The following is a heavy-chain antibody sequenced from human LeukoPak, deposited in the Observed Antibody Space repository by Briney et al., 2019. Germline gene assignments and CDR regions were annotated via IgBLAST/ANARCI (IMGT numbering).Heavy chain of an antibody. Sequence: GGSLRLSCAASGFTFSDYYMGWIRQAPGKGLEWLSYISGSGTIIYYADSVRGRFTISGDNAKNSLDLQMNSLRADDTAVYYCVSDFSLIGTKCSFDIWGQATMVTVS. CDR2: ISGSGTII. V-gene: IGHV3-11*01. J-gene: IGHJ3*02. CDR1: GFTFSDYY. CDR3: VSDFSLIGTKCSFDI. D-gene: IGHD1-7*01.